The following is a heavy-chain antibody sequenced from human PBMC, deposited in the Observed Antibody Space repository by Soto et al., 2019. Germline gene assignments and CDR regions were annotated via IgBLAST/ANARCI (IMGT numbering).Heavy chain of an antibody. CDR2: IYYSGST. J-gene: IGHJ3*02. CDR1: GGSISSYY. D-gene: IGHD6-13*01. Sequence: PSETLSLTCTVSGGSISSYYWSWIRQPPGKGLEWIGYIYYSGSTNYNPSLKSRVTISVDTSKNQFSLKLSSVTAADTAVYYCARERQQLVNHDAFDIWGKGTMVTVSS. V-gene: IGHV4-59*01. CDR3: ARERQQLVNHDAFDI.